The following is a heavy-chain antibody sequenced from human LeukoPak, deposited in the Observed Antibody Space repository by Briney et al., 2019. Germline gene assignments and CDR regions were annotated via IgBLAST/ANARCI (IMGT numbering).Heavy chain of an antibody. CDR1: GYTFIRYG. D-gene: IGHD3-16*02. CDR2: ISAHNGNT. V-gene: IGHV1-18*01. J-gene: IGHJ3*02. Sequence: ASVNVSCKASGYTFIRYGISWVRQAPGQGLEWMGWISAHNGNTNYAQKLQGRVTMTTDTSTSTAYMELRSLRSDDTAIYYCARKSYVWGSYRPGDALDIWGQGTMVTVSS. CDR3: ARKSYVWGSYRPGDALDI.